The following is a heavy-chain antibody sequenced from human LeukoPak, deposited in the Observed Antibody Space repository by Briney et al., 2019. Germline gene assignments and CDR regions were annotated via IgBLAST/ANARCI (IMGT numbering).Heavy chain of an antibody. J-gene: IGHJ4*02. Sequence: GGSLRLSCAASGFTFSSYSMNWVRQAPGKGLEWVSSISSSSSYIYYADSVKGRFNTSTANAKNSLYLQMNSLRAEDTAVYYCARTVRGYSRYFDYWGQGTLVTVSS. CDR1: GFTFSSYS. CDR2: ISSSSSYI. D-gene: IGHD5-18*01. CDR3: ARTVRGYSRYFDY. V-gene: IGHV3-21*01.